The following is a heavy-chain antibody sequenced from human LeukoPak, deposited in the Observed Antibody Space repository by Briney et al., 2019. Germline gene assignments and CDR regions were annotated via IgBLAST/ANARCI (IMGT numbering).Heavy chain of an antibody. J-gene: IGHJ4*02. CDR2: ISSSSSYI. D-gene: IGHD3-22*01. V-gene: IGHV3-21*01. Sequence: GGSLILACAASGFTFSSYSMNWVRQAPGKGLEWVSSISSSSSYIHYADSVKGRFTISRDNAKNTLYLQMNSLRAEDTAVYYCAKDTDSSGYYLGNDYWGQGTMVTVSS. CDR3: AKDTDSSGYYLGNDY. CDR1: GFTFSSYS.